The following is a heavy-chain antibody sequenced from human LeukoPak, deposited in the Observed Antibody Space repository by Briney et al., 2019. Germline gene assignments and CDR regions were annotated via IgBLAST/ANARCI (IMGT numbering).Heavy chain of an antibody. CDR2: MNPNSGNT. D-gene: IGHD3-9*01. Sequence: ASVKVSCKASGYTFTSYDINWVRQATGQGLEWMGWMNPNSGNTGYAQKFQGRVTMTRNTSISTAYMELSGLRSEDTAVYYCARMRGRPISTGGKYYFDYWGQGTLVTVSS. J-gene: IGHJ4*02. CDR3: ARMRGRPISTGGKYYFDY. CDR1: GYTFTSYD. V-gene: IGHV1-8*01.